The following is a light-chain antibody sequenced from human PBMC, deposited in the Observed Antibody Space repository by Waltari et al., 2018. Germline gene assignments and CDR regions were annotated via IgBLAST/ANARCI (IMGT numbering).Light chain of an antibody. V-gene: IGKV3-11*01. CDR3: QQRTA. CDR1: QSVSKF. Sequence: EIVLTQSPATLSLSPGDRATLSCRASQSVSKFVDWYQQTPGQAHRLLIYDASIRATGIPARFSGSGSGTDFTLTISSLEPEDFAVYYCQQRTAFGQGTKLEIK. CDR2: DAS. J-gene: IGKJ2*01.